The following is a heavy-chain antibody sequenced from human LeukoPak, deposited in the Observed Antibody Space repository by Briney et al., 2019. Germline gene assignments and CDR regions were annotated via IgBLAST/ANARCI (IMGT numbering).Heavy chain of an antibody. CDR1: DYSISSGYY. Sequence: SETLSLTCAVSDYSISSGYYWGWIRQPPGKGLEWIGSMYHSGSTYYNPSLKSRVTISVDTSENQFSLKLTSVTAADTAVYFCARHRLSTTSGYAFDYMDVLGKGTTVTVSS. CDR2: MYHSGST. D-gene: IGHD5-12*01. CDR3: ARHRLSTTSGYAFDYMDV. J-gene: IGHJ6*03. V-gene: IGHV4-38-2*01.